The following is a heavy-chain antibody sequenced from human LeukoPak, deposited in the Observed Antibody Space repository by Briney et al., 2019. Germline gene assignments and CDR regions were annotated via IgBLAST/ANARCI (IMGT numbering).Heavy chain of an antibody. CDR1: GGSFSGYY. Sequence: SETLSLTCAVYGGSFSGYYWSWIRQPPGKGPEWIGEINHSGSTNYNPSLKSRVTISVDTSKNQFSLKLSSVTAADTAVYYCASHRARYCSSASCPRPFDYWGQGTLVTVSS. CDR2: INHSGST. V-gene: IGHV4-34*01. J-gene: IGHJ4*02. CDR3: ASHRARYCSSASCPRPFDY. D-gene: IGHD2-2*01.